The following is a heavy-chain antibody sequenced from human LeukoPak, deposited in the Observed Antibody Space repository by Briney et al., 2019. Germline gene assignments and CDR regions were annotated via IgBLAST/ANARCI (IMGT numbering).Heavy chain of an antibody. D-gene: IGHD1-14*01. J-gene: IGHJ4*02. CDR3: ARDGRFPPEVLPRYFDS. CDR1: GGSISSYY. Sequence: SETLSLTCTVSGGSISSYYWSWIRQPAGKGLEWIGRIYTSGSTNYNPSLKSRVTMSVDTSKNQFSLKLSSATAADTAVYYCARDGRFPPEVLPRYFDSWGQGTLVTVSS. V-gene: IGHV4-4*07. CDR2: IYTSGST.